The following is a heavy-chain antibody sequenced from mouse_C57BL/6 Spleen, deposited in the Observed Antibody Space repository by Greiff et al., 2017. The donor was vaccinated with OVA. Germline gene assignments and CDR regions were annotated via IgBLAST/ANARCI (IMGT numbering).Heavy chain of an antibody. CDR3: ASGKGRAMDY. J-gene: IGHJ4*01. Sequence: QVQLQQPGAELVKPGASVKLSCKASGYTFTSYWMQWVKQRPGQGLEWIGEIDPSDSYTNYNQKFKGKATLTVDTSSSTAYMQLSSLTSEDSAVYYCASGKGRAMDYWGQGTSVTVSS. CDR2: IDPSDSYT. V-gene: IGHV1-50*01. CDR1: GYTFTSYW. D-gene: IGHD1-1*01.